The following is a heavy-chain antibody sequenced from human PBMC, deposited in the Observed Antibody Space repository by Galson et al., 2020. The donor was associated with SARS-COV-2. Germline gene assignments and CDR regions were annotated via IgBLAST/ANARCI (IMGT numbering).Heavy chain of an antibody. V-gene: IGHV2-70*11. D-gene: IGHD1-26*01. CDR1: GFSLSTSGMC. CDR3: ARSHGGSGGYYFDY. CDR2: IDWDDDK. Sequence: ESGTTMVKHTQNLTLTCTFSGFSLSTSGMCVSWIRKPPGKALEWLARIDWDDDKYYSTSLKTRLTISKDTSKNQVVLTMTNMDPVDTATYYCARSHGGSGGYYFDYWGQGTLVSVSS. J-gene: IGHJ4*02.